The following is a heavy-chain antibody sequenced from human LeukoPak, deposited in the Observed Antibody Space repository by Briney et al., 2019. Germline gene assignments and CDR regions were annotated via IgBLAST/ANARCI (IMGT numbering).Heavy chain of an antibody. CDR2: IKQDGSDK. D-gene: IGHD3-10*01. V-gene: IGHV3-7*01. Sequence: PGGSLRLSCAASGFTFSTYWMSWVRQAPGRGLEWVANIKQDGSDKNYVDSVKGRFTISRDNTKNSLYLQMNSLRAEDTAVYYCARGRWELSYWGQGTLVTVSS. J-gene: IGHJ4*02. CDR3: ARGRWELSY. CDR1: GFTFSTYW.